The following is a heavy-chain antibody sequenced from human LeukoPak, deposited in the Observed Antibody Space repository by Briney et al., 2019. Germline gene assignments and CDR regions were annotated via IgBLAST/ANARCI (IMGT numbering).Heavy chain of an antibody. D-gene: IGHD6-19*01. CDR1: GFTFSSYA. CDR3: AKAGPADFRYSSGPEDDY. Sequence: PGGSLRLSCAASGFTFSSYAMSWVRQAPGKGLEWVSAISGSGGSTYYADSVKGRFTISRDNSKNTLYLQMNSLRAEDTAVYYCAKAGPADFRYSSGPEDDYWGQGTLVTVSS. V-gene: IGHV3-23*01. J-gene: IGHJ4*02. CDR2: ISGSGGST.